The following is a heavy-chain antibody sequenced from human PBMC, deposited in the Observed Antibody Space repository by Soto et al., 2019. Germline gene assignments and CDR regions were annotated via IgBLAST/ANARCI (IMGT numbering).Heavy chain of an antibody. CDR2: IWYDGSYE. CDR1: GFTFSSYG. CDR3: ARDMSGGYCSGAWCYRDLDY. J-gene: IGHJ4*02. V-gene: IGHV3-33*01. Sequence: QVQLVESGGGVVQPGRSLRLSCAASGFTFSSYGMHWVRQAPGKGLEWAAVIWYDGSYEYYADSVKGRFTISRDNSKNTLYLQMNSLRGEDTAVYYCARDMSGGYCSGAWCYRDLDYWGQGTLVIVSS. D-gene: IGHD2-15*01.